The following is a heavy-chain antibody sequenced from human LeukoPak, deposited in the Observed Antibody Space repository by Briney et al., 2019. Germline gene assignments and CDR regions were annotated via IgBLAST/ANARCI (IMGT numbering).Heavy chain of an antibody. CDR1: GYIFTGYY. CDR3: AREGSGELAYYYYYMDV. J-gene: IGHJ6*03. Sequence: ASVKVSCKASGYIFTGYYMHWVRQAPGQGLEWMGWINPNSGGTNYAQKFQGRVTMTRDTSISTAYMELSRLRSDDTAVYYCAREGSGELAYYYYYMDVWGKGTTVTISS. CDR2: INPNSGGT. D-gene: IGHD1-26*01. V-gene: IGHV1-2*02.